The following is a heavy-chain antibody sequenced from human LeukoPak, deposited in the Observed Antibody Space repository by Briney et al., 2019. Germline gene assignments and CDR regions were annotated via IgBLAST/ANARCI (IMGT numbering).Heavy chain of an antibody. Sequence: GGSLRLSCAASGFTFRNYAVSWVRQAPGKGLEWVSAISGSGINTYYADSVKGRFTISRDNSKNTLYLQMSSLRAEDTAAYFCAKGIVGVTATNYFDYWGQGTLVTVSS. CDR1: GFTFRNYA. CDR3: AKGIVGVTATNYFDY. CDR2: ISGSGINT. V-gene: IGHV3-23*01. D-gene: IGHD3-22*01. J-gene: IGHJ4*02.